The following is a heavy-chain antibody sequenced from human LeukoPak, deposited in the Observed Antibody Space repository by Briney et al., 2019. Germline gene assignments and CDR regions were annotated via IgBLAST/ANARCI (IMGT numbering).Heavy chain of an antibody. Sequence: SVKVSCKASGGTFSSYAISWVRQAPGQGLEWMGGIIPIFGTANYAQKFQGRVTITADKSTSTAYMELSSLRSEDTAVYYCARDGPTGSSPFHFDYWGQGTLVTVSS. D-gene: IGHD6-6*01. CDR1: GGTFSSYA. V-gene: IGHV1-69*06. CDR2: IIPIFGTA. CDR3: ARDGPTGSSPFHFDY. J-gene: IGHJ4*02.